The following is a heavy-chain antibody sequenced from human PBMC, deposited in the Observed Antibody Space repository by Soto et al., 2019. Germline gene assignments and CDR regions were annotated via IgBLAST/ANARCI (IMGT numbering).Heavy chain of an antibody. CDR1: AYSFTTYH. V-gene: IGHV1-46*01. D-gene: IGHD2-2*01. Sequence: ASVKVSCKASAYSFTTYHIHWVRQAPGQGLEWMGLINPDAGATNYAQRFQGRLRLTRDTSTSTVYMELRSLRFDDTAVYYCARGDIVLVPASEGNWFDPWGKGPLVTVSS. CDR3: ARGDIVLVPASEGNWFDP. J-gene: IGHJ5*02. CDR2: INPDAGAT.